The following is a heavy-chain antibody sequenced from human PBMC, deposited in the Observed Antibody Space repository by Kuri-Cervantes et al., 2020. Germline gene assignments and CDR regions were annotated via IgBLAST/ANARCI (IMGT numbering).Heavy chain of an antibody. CDR2: ISSGGSII. D-gene: IGHD1-7*01. CDR3: ARAPYNWNYAYGMDV. J-gene: IGHJ6*02. V-gene: IGHV3-11*04. CDR1: GFTFSDYY. Sequence: SLKISCAAAGFTFSDYYMSWIRQAPGKGLEWVSHISSGGSIIHYADSVKGRFIFSRENAKNSLNLQMSTLRAEDTAVYYCARAPYNWNYAYGMDVWGQGTTVTVSS.